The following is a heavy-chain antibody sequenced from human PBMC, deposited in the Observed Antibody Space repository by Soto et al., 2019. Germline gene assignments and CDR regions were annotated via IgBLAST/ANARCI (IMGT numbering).Heavy chain of an antibody. Sequence: GGSLRLSCAASGFTFSSYGMHWVRQAPGKGLEWVAVIWYDGSNKYYADSVKGRFTISRDNSKNTLYLQMNSLRAEDTAVYYCARRNWAGDFSGYYYYYMDVWGKGTTVTVSS. CDR3: ARRNWAGDFSGYYYYYMDV. J-gene: IGHJ6*03. D-gene: IGHD3-10*01. CDR1: GFTFSSYG. V-gene: IGHV3-33*01. CDR2: IWYDGSNK.